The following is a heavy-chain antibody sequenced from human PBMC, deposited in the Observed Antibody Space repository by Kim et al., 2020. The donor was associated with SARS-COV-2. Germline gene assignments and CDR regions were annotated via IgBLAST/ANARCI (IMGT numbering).Heavy chain of an antibody. CDR2: IIPIFGTA. J-gene: IGHJ4*02. CDR1: GCTFSSYS. V-gene: IGHV1-69*13. D-gene: IGHD4-17*01. Sequence: SVKVSCKASGCTFSSYSISWVRQAPGQGLEWMGGIIPIFGTANYAQKFQGRVTITADASTSTAYMELSSLRSEDTAVYYCARDLRRRHDYGYYEGTEFDCWGQGTLVTVSS. CDR3: ARDLRRRHDYGYYEGTEFDC.